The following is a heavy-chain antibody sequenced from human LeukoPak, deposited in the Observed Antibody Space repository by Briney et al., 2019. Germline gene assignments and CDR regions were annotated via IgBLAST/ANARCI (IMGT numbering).Heavy chain of an antibody. V-gene: IGHV4-59*01. CDR2: VYYTGSS. D-gene: IGHD5-24*01. J-gene: IGHJ4*02. CDR3: ARGDGYTFDY. Sequence: PSETLSLTCTVSGGAISSVYWSWIRQPPGEGLEWIAYVYYTGSSNSNPSLRSRVTISVDTSRNQFFLHLNSVTAADTAVYYCARGDGYTFDYWGQGTLVTVSS. CDR1: GGAISSVY.